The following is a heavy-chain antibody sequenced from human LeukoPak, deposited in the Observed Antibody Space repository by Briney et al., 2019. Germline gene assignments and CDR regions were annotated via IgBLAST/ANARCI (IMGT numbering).Heavy chain of an antibody. CDR1: GGPISSSGSY. CDR3: ARVMAARREDLNWFDP. Sequence: SETLSLTCTVSGGPISSSGSYWGWIRQPPGKGLEWIGSIYYSGNTYNPSLKSRVTISVDTSKNQFSLNLSSVTAADTAVYYCARVMAARREDLNWFDPWGQGTLVTVSS. D-gene: IGHD6-6*01. CDR2: IYYSGNT. J-gene: IGHJ5*02. V-gene: IGHV4-39*07.